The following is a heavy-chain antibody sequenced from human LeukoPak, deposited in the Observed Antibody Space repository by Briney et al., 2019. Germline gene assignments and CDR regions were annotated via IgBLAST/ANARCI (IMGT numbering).Heavy chain of an antibody. CDR3: ARDARTSYDSSGYYFDC. CDR1: GYTFTSYY. Sequence: ASVKVSCKASGYTFTSYYMHWVRQAPGQGLEWMGIINPSGGSTSYAQKFQGRVTMTRDTSTSTVYMELSSLRSEDTAVYYCARDARTSYDSSGYYFDCWGQGTLVTVSS. D-gene: IGHD3-22*01. CDR2: INPSGGST. V-gene: IGHV1-46*01. J-gene: IGHJ4*02.